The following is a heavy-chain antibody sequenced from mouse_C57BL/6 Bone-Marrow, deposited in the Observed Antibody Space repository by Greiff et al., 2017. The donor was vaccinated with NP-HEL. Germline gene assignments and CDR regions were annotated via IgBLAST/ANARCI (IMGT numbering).Heavy chain of an antibody. CDR1: GFTFSSYG. V-gene: IGHV5-6*01. D-gene: IGHD1-1*01. CDR2: ISSGGSYT. CDR3: ARHARSSYSWFAY. Sequence: EVQRVESGGDLVKPGGSLKLSCAASGFTFSSYGMSWVRQTPDKRLEWVATISSGGSYTYYPDSVKGRFTISRDNAKNTLYLQMSSLKSEDTAMYYCARHARSSYSWFAYWGQGTLVTVSA. J-gene: IGHJ3*01.